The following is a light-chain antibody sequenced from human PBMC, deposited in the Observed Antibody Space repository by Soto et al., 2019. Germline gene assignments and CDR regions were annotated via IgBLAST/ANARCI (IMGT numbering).Light chain of an antibody. Sequence: QSVLTQPPSVSEGPGQRVTISCSGSTSNIGKNTLNWYQQLPGEAPKLFIYYDDLLASGVSDRFSGSKSGTSASLAISRLQSEDEADSYCGAWDFSQNGCVFGRVTKVTL. CDR1: TSNIGKNT. CDR2: YDD. CDR3: GAWDFSQNGCV. V-gene: IGLV1-36*01. J-gene: IGLJ3*02.